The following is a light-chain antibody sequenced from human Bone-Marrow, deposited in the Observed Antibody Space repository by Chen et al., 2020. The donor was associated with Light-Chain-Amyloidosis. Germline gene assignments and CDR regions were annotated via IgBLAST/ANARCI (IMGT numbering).Light chain of an antibody. CDR3: QQYDNPVFT. J-gene: IGKJ3*01. V-gene: IGKV1-33*01. CDR1: QYITNH. Sequence: DIQMTQSPSSLSASVGDRVTITCQASQYITNHLNWYQQKPGKAPKLLISDASNLEPGVPSRCSGSGSGTDFTFTVSSLQPEDIGTYYCQQYDNPVFTFGPGTTVNIK. CDR2: DAS.